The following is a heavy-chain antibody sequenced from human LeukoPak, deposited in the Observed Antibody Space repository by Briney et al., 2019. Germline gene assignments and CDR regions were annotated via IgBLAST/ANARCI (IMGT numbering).Heavy chain of an antibody. D-gene: IGHD3-16*01. J-gene: IGHJ4*02. V-gene: IGHV3-23*01. Sequence: PRGSLRLSCAASGFTFSSYAMSWVRQAPGKGLEWVSAISGSGGSTYYADSVKGRFTISRDNAKNSLYLQMNSLRAEDTALYYCAKDTREYYDYVWGSLYTDWGQGTLVTVSS. CDR1: GFTFSSYA. CDR2: ISGSGGST. CDR3: AKDTREYYDYVWGSLYTD.